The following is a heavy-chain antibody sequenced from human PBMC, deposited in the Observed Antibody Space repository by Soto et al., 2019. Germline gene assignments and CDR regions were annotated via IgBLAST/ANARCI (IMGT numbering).Heavy chain of an antibody. CDR1: GFTFSSYS. CDR3: ARDLSFCSGGSCYLSGFDY. J-gene: IGHJ4*02. D-gene: IGHD2-15*01. CDR2: ISSSSSYI. Sequence: EVQLVESGGGLVKPGGSLRLSCAASGFTFSSYSMNWVRQAPGKGLEWVSSISSSSSYIYYADSVKGRFTISRDNAKNSLYLQMNSLRAEDTAVYYCARDLSFCSGGSCYLSGFDYWGQGTLVTVSS. V-gene: IGHV3-21*01.